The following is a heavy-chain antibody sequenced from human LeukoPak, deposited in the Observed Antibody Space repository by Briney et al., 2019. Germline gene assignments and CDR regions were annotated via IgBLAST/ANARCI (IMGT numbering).Heavy chain of an antibody. CDR1: GGSISSSSYY. V-gene: IGHV4-39*01. Sequence: SGTLSLTCTVSGGSISSSSYYWGWIRQPPGKGLEWIGSIYYSGSTYYNPSLKSRVTISVDTSKNQFSLKLSSVTAADTAVYYCARAGGNSAGDWFDPWGQGTLVTVSS. D-gene: IGHD4-23*01. J-gene: IGHJ5*02. CDR3: ARAGGNSAGDWFDP. CDR2: IYYSGST.